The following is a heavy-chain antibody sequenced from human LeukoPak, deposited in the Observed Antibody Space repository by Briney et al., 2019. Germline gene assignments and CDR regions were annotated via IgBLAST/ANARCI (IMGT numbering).Heavy chain of an antibody. CDR1: GFTFSSYS. Sequence: PGGSLRLSCAASGFTFSSYSMNWVRQAPGKGLEWVSSISSSSSYIYYADSVKGRFTISRDNAKNSPYLQMNSLRAEDTAVYYCARVEYYYDSSGYTEGYWGQGTLVTVSS. J-gene: IGHJ4*02. CDR2: ISSSSSYI. V-gene: IGHV3-21*01. CDR3: ARVEYYYDSSGYTEGY. D-gene: IGHD3-22*01.